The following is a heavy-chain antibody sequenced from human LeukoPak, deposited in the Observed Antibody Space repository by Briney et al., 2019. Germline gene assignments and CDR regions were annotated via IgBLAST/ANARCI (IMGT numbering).Heavy chain of an antibody. Sequence: GASVKVSCKASGGTFSSYAISWVRQAPGQGLEWMGRIIPIFGTANYAQKFQGRVTITTDESTSTAYMELSSLRSEDTAVYYCAKDHCSGGSCYTFDYLGQGTLVTAFS. CDR1: GGTFSSYA. D-gene: IGHD2-15*01. CDR3: AKDHCSGGSCYTFDY. CDR2: IIPIFGTA. V-gene: IGHV1-69*05. J-gene: IGHJ4*02.